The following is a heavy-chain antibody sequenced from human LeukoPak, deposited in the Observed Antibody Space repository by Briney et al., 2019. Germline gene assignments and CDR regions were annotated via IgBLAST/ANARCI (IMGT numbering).Heavy chain of an antibody. V-gene: IGHV2-70*11. CDR2: IDWDDDK. CDR1: GFSLSTSGRC. J-gene: IGHJ4*02. D-gene: IGHD2-15*01. CDR3: ARRYCSGGSCYSEYDYFDY. Sequence: RESGPALVKPTQTLTLTCTFSGFSLSTSGRCVSWIRQPPGKALEWLARIDWDDDKYYSTSLKTRLTISKDTSKHQVVLTMTNIDPVDTATYYCARRYCSGGSCYSEYDYFDYWGQGTLVTVSS.